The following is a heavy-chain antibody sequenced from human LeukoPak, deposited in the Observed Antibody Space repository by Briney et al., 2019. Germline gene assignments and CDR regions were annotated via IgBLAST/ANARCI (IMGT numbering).Heavy chain of an antibody. CDR3: ANTLRGGSYLA. V-gene: IGHV3-23*01. Sequence: QPGGSLRLSCAASGFTFSSYVMHWVRQAPGKGLEWVSTISGSGGSTYYADSVKGRFTISRDNSKNTLYLQMNSLRAEDTAVYYCANTLRGGSYLAWGQGTLVTVSS. CDR1: GFTFSSYV. J-gene: IGHJ5*02. CDR2: ISGSGGST. D-gene: IGHD1-26*01.